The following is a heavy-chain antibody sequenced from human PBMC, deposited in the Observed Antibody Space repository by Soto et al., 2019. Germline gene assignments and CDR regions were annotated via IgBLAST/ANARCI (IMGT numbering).Heavy chain of an antibody. CDR2: INAGNGNT. CDR1: GYTFTSYA. D-gene: IGHD3-22*01. V-gene: IGHV1-3*01. J-gene: IGHJ6*02. CDR3: ARVYDSSGFYYYYGMDV. Sequence: ASVKVSCKASGYTFTSYAMHWVRQAPGQRLEWMGWINAGNGNTKYSQEFQGRVTITRDTSASTAYMELSSLRSEDTAVYYCARVYDSSGFYYYYGMDVWGQGTTVTVSS.